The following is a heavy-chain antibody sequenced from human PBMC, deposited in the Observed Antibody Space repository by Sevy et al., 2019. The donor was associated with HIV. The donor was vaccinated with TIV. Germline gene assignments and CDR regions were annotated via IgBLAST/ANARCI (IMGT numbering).Heavy chain of an antibody. D-gene: IGHD4-4*01. CDR2: IYYTWTT. Sequence: SETLSLTCTVSGDSINNGDYYWSWIRQHPGKGLESIGKIYYTWTTYYNPSLKSRLRISVERSENTLSLSLRSVTAADTAVYYCARTTVTTLSSARNNWFDPWGQGTLVTVSS. CDR3: ARTTVTTLSSARNNWFDP. V-gene: IGHV4-31*03. CDR1: GDSINNGDYY. J-gene: IGHJ5*02.